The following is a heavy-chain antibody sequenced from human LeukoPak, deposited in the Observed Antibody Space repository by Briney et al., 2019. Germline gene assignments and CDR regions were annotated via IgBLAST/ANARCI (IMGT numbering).Heavy chain of an antibody. J-gene: IGHJ4*02. V-gene: IGHV3-23*01. Sequence: PGGSLRLSSAGSLVTITDDATTSGRQAPGKGLEWLSTISGSGDSTYYADSVQGRFTISRDNTKNTLYLQVNRLRGEDTAVLYCAGVRWGTLLTTNDCWGQGTLVTVSS. CDR2: ISGSGDST. D-gene: IGHD3-16*01. CDR3: AGVRWGTLLTTNDC. CDR1: LVTITDDA.